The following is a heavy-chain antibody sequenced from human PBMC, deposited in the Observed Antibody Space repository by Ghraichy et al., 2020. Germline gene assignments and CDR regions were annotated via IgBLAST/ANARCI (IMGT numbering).Heavy chain of an antibody. CDR2: ISFDGSNK. J-gene: IGHJ4*02. V-gene: IGHV3-30-3*01. D-gene: IGHD2-8*01. CDR3: ARTPYGVWYFDY. Sequence: GGSLRLSCAASGFTFSSYTMHWVRQAPGKGLEWVAVISFDGSNKYYADSVKGRFTISRDNSKNTLYLQMNSLRAEDTAVYYCARTPYGVWYFDYWGQGTLVTVSS. CDR1: GFTFSSYT.